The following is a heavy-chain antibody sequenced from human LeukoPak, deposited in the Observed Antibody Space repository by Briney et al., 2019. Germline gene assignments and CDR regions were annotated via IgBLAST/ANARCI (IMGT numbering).Heavy chain of an antibody. Sequence: SETLSLTCTVSGGSISSGDYYWSWIRQPPGTGLEWIGYIYYSGSTYYNPSLKSRVTISVDTSKNQFSLKLSSVTAADTAVYYCATLELFQTTRGNWFDPWGQGTLVTVSS. CDR1: GGSISSGDYY. J-gene: IGHJ5*02. CDR3: ATLELFQTTRGNWFDP. CDR2: IYYSGST. V-gene: IGHV4-30-4*01. D-gene: IGHD3-10*01.